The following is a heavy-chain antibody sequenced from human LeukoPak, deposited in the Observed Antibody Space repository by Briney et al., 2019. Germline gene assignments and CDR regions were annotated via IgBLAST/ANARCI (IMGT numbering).Heavy chain of an antibody. CDR2: MFDTVST. Sequence: SETLFLTCTVSGASTASHYWTWLRQPPGKGLEWIAYMFDTVSTKSNPSLKSRLTLSVDTSKKQLSLRLSSVTAADTAVYYCATIKRGSTYGYFDFWGQGIKVTVSS. CDR3: ATIKRGSTYGYFDF. V-gene: IGHV4-59*11. CDR1: GASTASHY. J-gene: IGHJ4*02. D-gene: IGHD5-18*01.